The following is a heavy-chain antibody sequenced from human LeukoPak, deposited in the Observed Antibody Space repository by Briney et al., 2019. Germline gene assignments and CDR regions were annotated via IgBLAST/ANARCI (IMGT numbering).Heavy chain of an antibody. CDR3: ARETTGLARYFDY. Sequence: SETLSLTCTVSGGSISSGGYSWSWIRQHPGKGLEWIGYIYYSGSTYYNPSLKSRVTISVDTSKNQFSLKLSSVTAADTAVYYCARETTGLARYFDYWGQGTLVTVSS. CDR2: IYYSGST. D-gene: IGHD4-11*01. CDR1: GGSISSGGYS. J-gene: IGHJ4*02. V-gene: IGHV4-31*03.